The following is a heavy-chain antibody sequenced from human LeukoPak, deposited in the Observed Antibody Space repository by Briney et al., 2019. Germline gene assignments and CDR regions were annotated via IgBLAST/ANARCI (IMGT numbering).Heavy chain of an antibody. CDR2: IYTSGST. J-gene: IGHJ3*02. V-gene: IGHV4-61*02. D-gene: IGHD6-19*01. CDR3: ARRRHSSGWSNDAFDI. Sequence: SETLSLTCTVSGGSISSGSYYWSWIRQPAGKGLEWIGRIYTSGSTNYNPSLKSRVTISVDTSKNQFSLKLSSVTAADTAVYYCARRRHSSGWSNDAFDIWGQGTMVTVSS. CDR1: GGSISSGSYY.